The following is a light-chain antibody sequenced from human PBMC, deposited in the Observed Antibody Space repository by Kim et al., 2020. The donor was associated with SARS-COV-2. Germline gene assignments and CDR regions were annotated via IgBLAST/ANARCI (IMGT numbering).Light chain of an antibody. Sequence: EIVMTQSPATLSVSPGERATLSCRASQSVSSNLAWYQHKPGQAPRLLIYAASTRATGVPARFSGGGSGTEFTLTISSLQSEDFAVYYCQQYNNWPLFGPGTKVDIK. CDR2: AAS. CDR1: QSVSSN. J-gene: IGKJ3*01. CDR3: QQYNNWPL. V-gene: IGKV3-15*01.